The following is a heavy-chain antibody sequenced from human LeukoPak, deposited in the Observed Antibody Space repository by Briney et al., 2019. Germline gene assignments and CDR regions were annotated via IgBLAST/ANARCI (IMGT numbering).Heavy chain of an antibody. D-gene: IGHD6-19*01. CDR2: IHYSGST. CDR1: GGSISSNY. V-gene: IGHV4-59*08. Sequence: SETLSLTCTVSGGSISSNYWSWIRQPPGKGLEWIGYIHYSGSTNYNPSLKSRVTISVDTSKNQFSLKLSSVTAADTAVYYCARTRGYSSGWYDFDYWGQGTLVTVSS. CDR3: ARTRGYSSGWYDFDY. J-gene: IGHJ4*02.